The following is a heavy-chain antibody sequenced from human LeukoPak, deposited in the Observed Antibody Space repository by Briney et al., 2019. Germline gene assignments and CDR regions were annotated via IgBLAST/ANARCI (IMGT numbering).Heavy chain of an antibody. J-gene: IGHJ3*02. CDR2: IYYSGST. Sequence: PSETLSLTCTVSGDSISRYYWSWIRQPPGKGLEWIGEIYYSGSTNYNPSLKSRVTISVDTSKNHFSLKVRSVTAADTAVYYCARRFRISSSSSDAFDIWGQGTMVTVSS. CDR3: ARRFRISSSSSDAFDI. V-gene: IGHV4-59*01. D-gene: IGHD6-13*01. CDR1: GDSISRYY.